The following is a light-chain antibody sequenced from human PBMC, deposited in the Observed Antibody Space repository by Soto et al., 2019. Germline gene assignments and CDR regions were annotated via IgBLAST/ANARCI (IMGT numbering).Light chain of an antibody. CDR3: QHYYGYSRT. CDR1: QGIVRW. J-gene: IGKJ1*01. CDR2: DAS. V-gene: IGKV1-5*01. Sequence: DIPITQSPSTPFASVGIRVTNHYRASQGIVRWLAWYQQKPGKAPKLLIYDASSLESGVPSRFSGSGAGTEFTLTISSLQPDDFATYYCQHYYGYSRTFGQGTKVDIK.